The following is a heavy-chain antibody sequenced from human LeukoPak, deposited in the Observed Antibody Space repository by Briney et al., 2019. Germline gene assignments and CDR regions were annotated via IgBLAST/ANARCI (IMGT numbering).Heavy chain of an antibody. V-gene: IGHV3-30-3*01. CDR3: AREGGRYCSSTSCYHYYYGMDV. CDR1: GFTFSSYA. Sequence: PGGSLRLSCAASGFTFSSYAMRWVRQAPGKGLEWVAVISYDGSNKYYADSVKGRFTISRENSKNTLYLQMNSLRAEDTAVYYCAREGGRYCSSTSCYHYYYGMDVWGQGTTVTVSS. CDR2: ISYDGSNK. J-gene: IGHJ6*02. D-gene: IGHD2-2*01.